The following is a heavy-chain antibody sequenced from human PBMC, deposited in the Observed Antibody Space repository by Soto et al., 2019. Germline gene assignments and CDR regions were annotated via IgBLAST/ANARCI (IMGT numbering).Heavy chain of an antibody. J-gene: IGHJ4*02. CDR3: TTDPAIVVVVAATPVQND. Sequence: LEGSLRLSCAASGFTFSNAWMSWVRQAPGKGLEWVGRIKSKTDGGTTDYAAPVKGRFTISRDDSKNTLYLQMNSLKTEDTAVYYCTTDPAIVVVVAATPVQNDCGQGTLVTVPS. D-gene: IGHD2-15*01. CDR2: IKSKTDGGTT. V-gene: IGHV3-15*01. CDR1: GFTFSNAW.